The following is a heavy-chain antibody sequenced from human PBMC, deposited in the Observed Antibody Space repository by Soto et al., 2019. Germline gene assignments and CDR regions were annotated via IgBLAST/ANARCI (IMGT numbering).Heavy chain of an antibody. CDR3: AREPYYYDSRGYFYFDY. CDR1: GGSISSSGYY. Sequence: SETLSLTCTVSGGSISSSGYYWGWIRQPPGKGLEWIGSIYYSGSTYYNPSLKSRVTISVDTSKNQFSLKLSSVTAADTAVYYCAREPYYYDSRGYFYFDYWGQGTLVT. V-gene: IGHV4-39*01. D-gene: IGHD3-22*01. CDR2: IYYSGST. J-gene: IGHJ4*02.